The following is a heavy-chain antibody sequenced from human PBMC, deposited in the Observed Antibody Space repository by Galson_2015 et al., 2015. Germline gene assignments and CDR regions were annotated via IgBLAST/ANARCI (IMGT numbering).Heavy chain of an antibody. CDR1: GDTFSSYA. CDR2: IITIFGTA. D-gene: IGHD5-18*01. CDR3: ARTDTAMETGHFDY. V-gene: IGHV1-69*13. Sequence: SVKVSCKASGDTFSSYAMSWVRQAPGQGLEWMGGIITIFGTANYAQKFPGRVTITADESTSTAYMELSSLRSEDTAVYYCARTDTAMETGHFDYWGQGTLVTVSS. J-gene: IGHJ4*02.